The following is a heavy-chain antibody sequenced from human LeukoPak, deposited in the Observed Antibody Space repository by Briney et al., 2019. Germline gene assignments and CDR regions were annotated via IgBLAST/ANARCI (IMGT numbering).Heavy chain of an antibody. D-gene: IGHD6-19*01. Sequence: GGSLRLSCAASAFTFSRYGMHWVRRAPGKGLEWVAGIYDDGSQKYYGDSVKGRFTISRDNSQKTLNLHMNSLKPDDTAVYFCAIVGSTGWYGDFDLWGQGAPVTVYS. V-gene: IGHV3-33*03. J-gene: IGHJ4*02. CDR1: AFTFSRYG. CDR3: AIVGSTGWYGDFDL. CDR2: IYDDGSQK.